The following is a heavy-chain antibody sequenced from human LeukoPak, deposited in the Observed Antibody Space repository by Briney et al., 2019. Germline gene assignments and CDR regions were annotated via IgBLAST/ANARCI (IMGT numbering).Heavy chain of an antibody. V-gene: IGHV1-69*06. CDR1: GGTFSSYA. Sequence: ASVKVSCKASGGTFSSYAISWVRQAPGQGLEWMGGIIPIFGTANYAQKFQGRVTITADKSTSTAYMELSSLRSEDTAVYYCARSHSGSYRNGDYWGQGTLVTVSS. CDR3: ARSHSGSYRNGDY. D-gene: IGHD1-26*01. J-gene: IGHJ4*02. CDR2: IIPIFGTA.